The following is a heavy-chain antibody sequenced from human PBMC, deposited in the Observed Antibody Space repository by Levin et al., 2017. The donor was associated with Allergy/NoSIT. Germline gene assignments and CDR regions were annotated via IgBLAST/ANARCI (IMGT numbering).Heavy chain of an antibody. D-gene: IGHD3-22*01. CDR1: GGSISSYY. V-gene: IGHV4-59*01. CDR3: ARVTHDSSGYYFSDAFDI. Sequence: SETLSLTCTVSGGSISSYYWSWIRQPPGKGLEWIGYIYYSGSTNYNPSLKSRVTISVDTSKNQFSLKLSSVTAADTAVYYCARVTHDSSGYYFSDAFDIWGQGTMVTVSS. J-gene: IGHJ3*02. CDR2: IYYSGST.